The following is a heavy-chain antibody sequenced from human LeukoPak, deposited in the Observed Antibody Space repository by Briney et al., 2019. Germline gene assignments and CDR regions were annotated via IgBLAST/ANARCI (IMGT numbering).Heavy chain of an antibody. V-gene: IGHV1-18*01. CDR1: GYTFTNYA. CDR3: ARDSSEIPAAIGGMDV. CDR2: INPYNANT. J-gene: IGHJ6*02. D-gene: IGHD2-2*01. Sequence: ASVKVSCKASGYTFTNYAFSWVRQAPGQGLEWMGWINPYNANTNYAQNLQGRVTLATDTSTSTAYMELRSLRSDDTAVYYCARDSSEIPAAIGGMDVWGQGTTVIVSS.